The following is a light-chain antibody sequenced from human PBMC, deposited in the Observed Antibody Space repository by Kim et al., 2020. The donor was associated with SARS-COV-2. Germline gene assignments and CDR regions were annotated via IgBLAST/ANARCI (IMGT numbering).Light chain of an antibody. CDR3: LQTNSFPWT. Sequence: ASVGDRVTITCRASHSVSNELAWYQQKPGKAPKRLIYSASNLQSGVPSRFSGSASGTNFTLTISSLQPEDFAIYYCLQTNSFPWTFGQGTKVDIK. CDR1: HSVSNE. J-gene: IGKJ1*01. V-gene: IGKV1-12*01. CDR2: SAS.